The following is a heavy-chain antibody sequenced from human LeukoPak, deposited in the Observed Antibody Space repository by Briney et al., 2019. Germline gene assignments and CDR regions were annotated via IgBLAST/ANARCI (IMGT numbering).Heavy chain of an antibody. D-gene: IGHD3-9*01. J-gene: IGHJ3*02. V-gene: IGHV3-7*01. Sequence: PGGSLRLSCAASGFTFSSYWMSWVRQAPGKGLEWVANIKQDGSEKYYVDSVKGRFTISRDNAKNSLYLQMNSLRAEDTAVYYCARTPYDILTGSDGAYDIGGRGTGAPVSS. CDR1: GFTFSSYW. CDR2: IKQDGSEK. CDR3: ARTPYDILTGSDGAYDI.